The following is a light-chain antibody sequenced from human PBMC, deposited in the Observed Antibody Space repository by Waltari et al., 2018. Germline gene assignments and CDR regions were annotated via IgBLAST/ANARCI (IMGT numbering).Light chain of an antibody. CDR3: QQYDGSSVT. CDR2: GAS. V-gene: IGKV3-20*01. Sequence: EIALTQSPGTLSLFPGERATLPWRARQTISASWLTWYQRKPGQAPRLLIYGASRRDTGIPVRFSGSGSGTDFTLTISRLEPEDAAVYYCQQYDGSSVTFGGGTKVEVK. J-gene: IGKJ4*01. CDR1: QTISASW.